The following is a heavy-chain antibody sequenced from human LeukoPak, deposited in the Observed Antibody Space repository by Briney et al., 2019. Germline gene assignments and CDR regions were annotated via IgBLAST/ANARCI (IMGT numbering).Heavy chain of an antibody. CDR2: INHSGST. J-gene: IGHJ4*02. Sequence: SETLSLTCAVYGGSFSGYYWSWIRQPPGKGLEWIGEINHSGSTNYNPSLKSRVTISVDTSKNQFSLKLSSVTAADTAVYYCAREMVRGVIVYQFDYWGQGTLVTVSS. V-gene: IGHV4-34*01. D-gene: IGHD3-10*01. CDR3: AREMVRGVIVYQFDY. CDR1: GGSFSGYY.